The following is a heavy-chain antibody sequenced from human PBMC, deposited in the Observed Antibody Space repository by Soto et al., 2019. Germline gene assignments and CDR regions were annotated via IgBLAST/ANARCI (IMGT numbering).Heavy chain of an antibody. J-gene: IGHJ3*02. CDR2: ISAYNGNT. D-gene: IGHD2-2*01. V-gene: IGHV1-18*04. CDR3: ARSAVVRSPDDAFDI. Sequence: VKVSCKASGYTFTSYGISWVRQAPGQGLEWMGWISAYNGNTNYGQKLQGRVTMTTDTSTSTAYMELRGLRSDDTAVYYCARSAVVRSPDDAFDIWGQGTMVTVSS. CDR1: GYTFTSYG.